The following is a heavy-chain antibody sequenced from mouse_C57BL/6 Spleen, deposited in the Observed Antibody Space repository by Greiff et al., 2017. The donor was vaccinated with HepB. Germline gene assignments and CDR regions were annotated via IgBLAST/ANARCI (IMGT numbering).Heavy chain of an antibody. J-gene: IGHJ1*03. CDR2: IDPETGGT. CDR3: TRSGYSAYWYFDV. Sequence: VQLQQSGAELVRPGASVTLSCKASGYTFTDYEMHWVKQTPVHGLEWIGAIDPETGGTAYNQKFKGKAILTADKSSSTAYMELRSLTSEDSAVYYGTRSGYSAYWYFDVWGTGTTVTVSS. D-gene: IGHD3-1*01. V-gene: IGHV1-15*01. CDR1: GYTFTDYE.